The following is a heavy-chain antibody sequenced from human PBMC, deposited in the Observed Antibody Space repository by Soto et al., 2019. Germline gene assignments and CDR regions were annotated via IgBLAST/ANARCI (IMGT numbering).Heavy chain of an antibody. J-gene: IGHJ6*02. CDR2: IGTAGDT. Sequence: GFLKLSCATFSFTFISYDMHWVRQATGKGLEWVSAIGTAGDTYYPGSVKGRFTISRENAKNSLYLQMNSLRAGDTAVYYCARVGLAAADPPYYYYYYGMDVWGQGT. CDR1: SFTFISYD. V-gene: IGHV3-13*04. D-gene: IGHD6-13*01. CDR3: ARVGLAAADPPYYYYYYGMDV.